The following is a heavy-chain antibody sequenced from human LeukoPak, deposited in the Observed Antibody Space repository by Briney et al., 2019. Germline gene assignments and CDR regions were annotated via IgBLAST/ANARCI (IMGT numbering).Heavy chain of an antibody. CDR2: IYPGDSDT. CDR1: GYSFTSYW. D-gene: IGHD6-13*01. J-gene: IGHJ5*02. Sequence: GESLKISCKGSGYSFTSYWIGWVRQMPGKGPEWMGIIYPGDSDTRYSPSFQGQATISADKSISTAYLQWSSLKASDTAMYYCARLRYSSSWYWFDPWGQGTLVTVSS. CDR3: ARLRYSSSWYWFDP. V-gene: IGHV5-51*01.